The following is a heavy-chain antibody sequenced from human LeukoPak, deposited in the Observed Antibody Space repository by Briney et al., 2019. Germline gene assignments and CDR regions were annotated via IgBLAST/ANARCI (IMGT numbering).Heavy chain of an antibody. CDR3: ARVGSAAATADY. J-gene: IGHJ4*02. D-gene: IGHD6-25*01. V-gene: IGHV1-46*01. CDR1: GYTFTSYY. Sequence: ASVKVSCKASGYTFTSYYMHWMRQAPGQGPEWMGIINPRGGSTDYAQKFQGRITMTSDTSTSTVYMELNSLRSDDTAVYFCARVGSAAATADYWGQGTLVTVPS. CDR2: INPRGGST.